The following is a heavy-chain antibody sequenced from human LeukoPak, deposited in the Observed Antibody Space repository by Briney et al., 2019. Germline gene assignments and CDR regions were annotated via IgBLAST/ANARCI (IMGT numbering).Heavy chain of an antibody. D-gene: IGHD1-26*01. Sequence: GGSLRPSCAASGFTFSSYAMSWVRQAPGKGLEWVSAISGGGGSTYYADSVKGRFTISRENSKNTLYLQMNSLRAEDTAVYYCAKEKALLLPQFFAYWGQGTLVTVSS. CDR1: GFTFSSYA. V-gene: IGHV3-23*01. CDR2: ISGGGGST. CDR3: AKEKALLLPQFFAY. J-gene: IGHJ4*02.